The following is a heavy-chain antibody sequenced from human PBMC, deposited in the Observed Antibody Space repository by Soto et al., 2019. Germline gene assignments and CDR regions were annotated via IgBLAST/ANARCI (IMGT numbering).Heavy chain of an antibody. CDR3: ARTHSPYYDILTGYSSFDY. CDR1: GFTFSSYW. Sequence: PGGSLRLSCAASGFTFSSYWMSWVRQAPGKGLEWVSYISSSSSTIYYADSVKGRFTISRDNAKNSLYLQMNSLRDEDTAVYYCARTHSPYYDILTGYSSFDYWGQGALVTVSS. CDR2: ISSSSSTI. J-gene: IGHJ4*02. D-gene: IGHD3-9*01. V-gene: IGHV3-48*02.